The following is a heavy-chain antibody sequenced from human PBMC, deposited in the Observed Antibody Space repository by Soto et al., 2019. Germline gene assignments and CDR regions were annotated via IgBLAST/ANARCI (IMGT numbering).Heavy chain of an antibody. D-gene: IGHD6-13*01. J-gene: IGHJ6*02. CDR3: ARDSRIAAAGYYYYGMDV. Sequence: SVKVSCKASGGTFSSYAISWVRQAPGQGLEWMGGIIPIFGTANYAQKFQGRVTITADESTSTAYMELSSLRSEDTAVYYCARDSRIAAAGYYYYGMDVWGQGTTVTVS. V-gene: IGHV1-69*13. CDR2: IIPIFGTA. CDR1: GGTFSSYA.